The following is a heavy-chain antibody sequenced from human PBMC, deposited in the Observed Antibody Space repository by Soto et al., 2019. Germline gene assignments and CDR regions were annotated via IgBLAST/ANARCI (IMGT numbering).Heavy chain of an antibody. Sequence: GWSLRLSCASSVFTFILYSMIWVRQAPGKGLEWVASITSSSSYIYYEDSLKGRFTISRDNAKNSLFLQLDSLRAEDTAVYFCVRARSTDSRPDYWGQGTLVTVS. CDR3: VRARSTDSRPDY. V-gene: IGHV3-21*01. J-gene: IGHJ4*02. D-gene: IGHD3-22*01. CDR1: VFTFILYS. CDR2: ITSSSSYI.